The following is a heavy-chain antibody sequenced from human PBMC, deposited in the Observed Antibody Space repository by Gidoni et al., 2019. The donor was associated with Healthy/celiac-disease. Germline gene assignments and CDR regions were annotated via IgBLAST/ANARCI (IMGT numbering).Heavy chain of an antibody. D-gene: IGHD2-2*01. Sequence: QVQLVQSGAEVKKPGASVKFSCKASGYTFTGYYMHWVRQAHGQGLEWMGWINPNSGGTNYAQKFQGRVTMTRDTSISTAYMELSRLRSDDTAVYYCARDLSTPLGTSLAGWFDPWGQGTLVTVSS. J-gene: IGHJ5*02. CDR3: ARDLSTPLGTSLAGWFDP. CDR2: INPNSGGT. V-gene: IGHV1-2*02. CDR1: GYTFTGYY.